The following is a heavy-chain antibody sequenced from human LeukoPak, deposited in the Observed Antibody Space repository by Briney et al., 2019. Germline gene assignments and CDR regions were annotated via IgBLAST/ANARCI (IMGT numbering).Heavy chain of an antibody. Sequence: SGTLSLTCAVPRGSIITDYSSGIRQLPRKGLEWMGYIHYSGSNNYNPSFKSRVTISVDTSKNQFSLKLSSVPAADTAVYYCARWTDTAWTPGFDYWGQGTLVTVSS. CDR3: ARWTDTAWTPGFDY. CDR1: RGSIITDY. D-gene: IGHD5-18*01. CDR2: IHYSGSN. V-gene: IGHV4-59*08. J-gene: IGHJ4*02.